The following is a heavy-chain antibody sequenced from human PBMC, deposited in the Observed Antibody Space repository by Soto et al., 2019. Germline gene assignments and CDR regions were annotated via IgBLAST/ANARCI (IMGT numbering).Heavy chain of an antibody. D-gene: IGHD3-10*01. J-gene: IGHJ4*02. Sequence: QVQLVQSGAEVKKPGASVKVSCKASGYTFTSYEINWVRQATGQGLEWMGWMNPNSGDTGYAQKFQGRVTMTRNTSISTPYMELSSLRSEDTAVYYCARGDLLWFGELLRWGQGTLVTVSS. CDR3: ARGDLLWFGELLR. CDR2: MNPNSGDT. CDR1: GYTFTSYE. V-gene: IGHV1-8*01.